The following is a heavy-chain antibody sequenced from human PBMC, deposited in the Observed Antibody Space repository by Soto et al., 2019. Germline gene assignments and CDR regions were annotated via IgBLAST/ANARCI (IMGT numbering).Heavy chain of an antibody. J-gene: IGHJ6*03. CDR3: ARVGHSGYSPWSSYYSYMDV. V-gene: IGHV3-74*01. D-gene: IGHD5-12*01. CDR1: GFTFSSYW. CDR2: INSDGSST. Sequence: GGSLRLSCAASGFTFSSYWMHWVRQAPGKGLVWVSRINSDGSSTSYADSVKGRFTISRDNAKNTLYLQMNSLRAEDTAVYYCARVGHSGYSPWSSYYSYMDVWGKGNTVTVSS.